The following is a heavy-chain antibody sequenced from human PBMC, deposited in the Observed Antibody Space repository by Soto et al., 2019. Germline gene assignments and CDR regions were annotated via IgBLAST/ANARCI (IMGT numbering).Heavy chain of an antibody. J-gene: IGHJ4*02. CDR1: GFTFSSYG. D-gene: IGHD6-13*01. CDR3: TTIAADGLFDY. Sequence: GRSLRLSCAASGFTFSSYGMHWVRQAPGKGLEWVAVISYDGSNKYYADSVKGRFTISRDNSKNTLYLQMNSLRAEDTAVYYCTTIAADGLFDYWGQGTLVT. V-gene: IGHV3-30*03. CDR2: ISYDGSNK.